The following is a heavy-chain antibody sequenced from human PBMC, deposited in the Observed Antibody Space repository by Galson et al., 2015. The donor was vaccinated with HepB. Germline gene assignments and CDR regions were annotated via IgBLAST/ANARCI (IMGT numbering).Heavy chain of an antibody. Sequence: PALVKPTQTLTLTCTVSGFSLTGNGVCVSWVRQPPGKALESLAAIDWDGDKYYSTSLETRVTISRDTSKNQVVLTMTDMDPVDTATYYCARMQNTDHLGGYYFDYWGQGALVTVSS. CDR1: GFSLTGNGVC. CDR2: IDWDGDK. CDR3: ARMQNTDHLGGYYFDY. J-gene: IGHJ4*02. V-gene: IGHV2-70*20. D-gene: IGHD3-10*01.